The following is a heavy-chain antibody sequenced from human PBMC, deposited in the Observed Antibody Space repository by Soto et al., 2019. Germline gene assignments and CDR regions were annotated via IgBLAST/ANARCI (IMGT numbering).Heavy chain of an antibody. Sequence: QVQLQESGPGLVQPSQTLSLTCTVSGGSISSGGYFWSWIRQHPGKGLEWIGSIYYSGSTYCNPXLXSLXTISVDTSKNQFPLKLSSVTAADTAVYYCARGVAIWGQGTMVTVSS. CDR3: ARGVAI. V-gene: IGHV4-31*01. CDR1: GGSISSGGYF. D-gene: IGHD2-15*01. CDR2: IYYSGST. J-gene: IGHJ3*02.